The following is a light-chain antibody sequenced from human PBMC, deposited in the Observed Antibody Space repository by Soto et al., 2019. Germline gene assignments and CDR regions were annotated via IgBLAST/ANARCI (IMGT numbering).Light chain of an antibody. CDR3: CSGAGTVV. Sequence: QSVLTQPASVSGSPGQSITISCTGTSSDVGSYNLVSWYQQHPGKAPKLMIYEGSKRPSGVSNRFSGSKSGNTASLTISGVQAEDDADYYCCSGAGTVVFGGGTKLTVL. V-gene: IGLV2-23*01. CDR1: SSDVGSYNL. J-gene: IGLJ2*01. CDR2: EGS.